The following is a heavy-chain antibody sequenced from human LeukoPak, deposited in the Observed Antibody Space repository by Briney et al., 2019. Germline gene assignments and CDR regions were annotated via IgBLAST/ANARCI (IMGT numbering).Heavy chain of an antibody. Sequence: GGSLRLSCTASGFTFSHYDMTWVRQAPGKGLEWVSSIHGGADIPSYADSVKGRFTISRDNSKNTLFLEMNSLRGEDTAVYYCGRYPNGNYIGAFEMWGPGTKVTVSS. CDR3: GRYPNGNYIGAFEM. D-gene: IGHD1-7*01. J-gene: IGHJ3*02. CDR2: IHGGADIP. V-gene: IGHV3-23*01. CDR1: GFTFSHYD.